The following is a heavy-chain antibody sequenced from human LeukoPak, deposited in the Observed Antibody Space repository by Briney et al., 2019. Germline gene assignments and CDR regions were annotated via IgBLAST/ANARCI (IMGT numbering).Heavy chain of an antibody. CDR1: GASISSYS. Sequence: SEALSLTCTVSGASISSYSWSWIRQPAGKGLEWLGRIYSSGSTNYNPSLKSRVTMSADTSKNHFSLKLSSVTAADTAVYYCARDPAPDAFDIWGQGTMVTVSS. J-gene: IGHJ3*02. CDR3: ARDPAPDAFDI. CDR2: IYSSGST. V-gene: IGHV4-4*07.